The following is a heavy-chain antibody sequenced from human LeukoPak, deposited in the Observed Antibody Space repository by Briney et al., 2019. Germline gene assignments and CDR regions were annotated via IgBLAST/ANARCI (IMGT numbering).Heavy chain of an antibody. Sequence: SENLSLTCAAYGGSFSGYYWSWIRQPPGKGLEWIGEINHSGSTNYNPSLKSRVTISVDTSKNQFSLKLSSVTAADTAVYYCAYTMYYYYGMDVWGQGTTVTVSS. V-gene: IGHV4-34*01. CDR2: INHSGST. CDR1: GGSFSGYY. CDR3: AYTMYYYYGMDV. D-gene: IGHD2-2*02. J-gene: IGHJ6*02.